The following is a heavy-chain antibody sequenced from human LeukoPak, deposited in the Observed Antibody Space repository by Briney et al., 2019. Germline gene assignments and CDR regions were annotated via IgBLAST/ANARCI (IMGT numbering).Heavy chain of an antibody. Sequence: GGSLRLSCAASGFTFSDYYMSWVRQVPGKGLEWVSVIYSGGSTYYADSVKGRFTISRDNAKNTLYLAMNSLRTEDTGVYYCARAAISLDPWGQGTLVTVSS. CDR1: GFTFSDYY. V-gene: IGHV3-66*01. CDR2: IYSGGST. J-gene: IGHJ5*02. D-gene: IGHD3-9*01. CDR3: ARAAISLDP.